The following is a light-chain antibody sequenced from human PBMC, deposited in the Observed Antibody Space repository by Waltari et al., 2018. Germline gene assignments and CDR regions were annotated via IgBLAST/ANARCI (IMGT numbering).Light chain of an antibody. CDR3: QSTDNSGTYVV. V-gene: IGLV3-25*03. CDR2: KDT. CDR1: ALPGQY. Sequence: SYELTQPPSVSVYPGQTARITCSGAALPGQYSFWYQHRSGQAPVLVIYKDTERPSGIPERFSGSSSGTRVTLTISGVQAQDEADYYCQSTDNSGTYVVFGGGTKLTVL. J-gene: IGLJ2*01.